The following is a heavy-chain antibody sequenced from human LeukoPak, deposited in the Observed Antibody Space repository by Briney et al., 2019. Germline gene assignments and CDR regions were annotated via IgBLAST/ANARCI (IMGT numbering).Heavy chain of an antibody. CDR3: ARHFPHSNLNWFDP. Sequence: NPSETLSLTCTVSGGSISSSSYYWGWIRQPPGKGLEWIGYIYTSGSTNYNPSLKSRVTISADTSKNQFSLKLSSVTAADTAVYYCARHFPHSNLNWFDPWGQGTLVTVSS. J-gene: IGHJ5*02. CDR2: IYTSGST. V-gene: IGHV4-61*05. CDR1: GGSISSSSYY. D-gene: IGHD4-11*01.